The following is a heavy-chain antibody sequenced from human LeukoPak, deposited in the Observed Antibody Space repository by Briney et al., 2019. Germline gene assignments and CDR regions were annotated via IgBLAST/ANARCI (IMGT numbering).Heavy chain of an antibody. CDR1: GFTFNDYG. D-gene: IGHD1-26*01. V-gene: IGHV3-20*04. J-gene: IGHJ6*02. CDR3: ARDRGSYFSYGMDV. CDR2: INWNGDRT. Sequence: GESLRLSCAASGFTFNDYGMSWVRQAPGKGLEWVSGINWNGDRTGYADSEKGRFTISRDNAKNSLYLQMNSLRAEDTALYYCARDRGSYFSYGMDVWGQGTTVTVSS.